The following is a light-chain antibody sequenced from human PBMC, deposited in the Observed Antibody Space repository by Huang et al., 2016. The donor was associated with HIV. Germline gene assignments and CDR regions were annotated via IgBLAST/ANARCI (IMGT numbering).Light chain of an antibody. J-gene: IGKJ2*01. Sequence: EIVLTQSPATLSLSPGARATLSCRASQSVSSSLAWYQQKPGQPPTLLIYDASNRATGIPARFSGSGSGTDFTLTVSSLEPEDFAIYYCQHRGNWPYTFGQGTKLEIK. CDR3: QHRGNWPYT. CDR1: QSVSSS. CDR2: DAS. V-gene: IGKV3-11*01.